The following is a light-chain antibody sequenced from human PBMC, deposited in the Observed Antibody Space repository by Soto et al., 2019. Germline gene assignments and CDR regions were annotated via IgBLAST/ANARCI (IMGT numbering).Light chain of an antibody. CDR2: AAS. J-gene: IGKJ1*01. CDR3: QQSYSTPWT. CDR1: QSITNY. V-gene: IGKV1-39*01. Sequence: DIQMTQSPSSLSASVGARVTITCRASQSITNYVNWYQQKPGKAPKLLIYAASSFQRGVPSRFIGSESGTDFTLSISSLQTEDFATYYCQQSYSTPWTFGQGTKVEIK.